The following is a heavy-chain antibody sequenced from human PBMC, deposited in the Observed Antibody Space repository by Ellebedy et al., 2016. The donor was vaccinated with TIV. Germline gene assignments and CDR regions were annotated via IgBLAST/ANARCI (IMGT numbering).Heavy chain of an antibody. D-gene: IGHD5-12*01. Sequence: GESLKISCKASGYSFTSFWIGWVRQMPGKGLEWMGIMYPADSEIRYSPSFQGRVTISADKSISTAYLQWSSLEASDTAIYYCVCTPGYSGYDYGWFDPWGQGTLVTVSS. V-gene: IGHV5-51*01. CDR2: MYPADSEI. J-gene: IGHJ5*02. CDR1: GYSFTSFW. CDR3: VCTPGYSGYDYGWFDP.